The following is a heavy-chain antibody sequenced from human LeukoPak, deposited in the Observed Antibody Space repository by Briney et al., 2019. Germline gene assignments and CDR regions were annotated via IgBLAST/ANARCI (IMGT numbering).Heavy chain of an antibody. CDR2: INSDGSST. D-gene: IGHD2-2*01. J-gene: IGHJ4*02. V-gene: IGHV3-74*01. CDR3: ARGPPGSAAIDY. CDR1: GFTFSSYW. Sequence: GGSLRLSCAASGFTFSSYWMHCVRQAPGKGLVWVSRINSDGSSTSYADSVKGRFTISRDNAKNTLYLQMNSLRAEDTAVYYCARGPPGSAAIDYWGQGTLVTVSS.